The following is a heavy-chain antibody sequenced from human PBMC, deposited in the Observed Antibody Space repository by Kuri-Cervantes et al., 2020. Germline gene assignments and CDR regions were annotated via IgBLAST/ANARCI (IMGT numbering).Heavy chain of an antibody. J-gene: IGHJ6*03. CDR2: INPNSGGT. D-gene: IGHD2-15*01. CDR3: ARDVGYCSGGSCDYDYYYMDV. V-gene: IGHV1-2*02. Sequence: ASVKVSCKASGYTFTGYYMHWVRQAPGQGLEWMGWINPNSGGTNYAQKFQGRVTMTRDTSISTAYMELTRLRSDDTAVYYCARDVGYCSGGSCDYDYYYMDVWGKGTAVTVSS. CDR1: GYTFTGYY.